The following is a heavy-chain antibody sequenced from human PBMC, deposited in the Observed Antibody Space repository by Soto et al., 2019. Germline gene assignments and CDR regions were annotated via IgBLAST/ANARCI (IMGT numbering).Heavy chain of an antibody. CDR2: INPNSGGT. CDR3: AGDIVATTEDVWYYYYGMDV. J-gene: IGHJ6*02. V-gene: IGHV1-2*02. D-gene: IGHD5-12*01. Sequence: ASVKVSCKASGYTFTGYYMHWVRQAPGQGLEWMGWINPNSGGTNYAQKFQGRVTMTRDTSISTAYMELSRLRSDDTAVYYCAGDIVATTEDVWYYYYGMDVWGQGTTVTVS. CDR1: GYTFTGYY.